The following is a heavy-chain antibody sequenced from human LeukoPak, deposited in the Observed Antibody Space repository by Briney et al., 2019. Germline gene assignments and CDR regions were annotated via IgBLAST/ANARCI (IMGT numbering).Heavy chain of an antibody. Sequence: SETLSLTCTVYGGSISSYYWSWIRQPAGKGLEWIGRIYTSGSTNYNPSLKSRVTMSVDTSKNQFSLKLTSLTAADTAVYYWARAGYSGSVRPYYYYYMDVWGKGTTVTISS. D-gene: IGHD1-26*01. V-gene: IGHV4-4*07. CDR2: IYTSGST. J-gene: IGHJ6*03. CDR3: ARAGYSGSVRPYYYYYMDV. CDR1: GGSISSYY.